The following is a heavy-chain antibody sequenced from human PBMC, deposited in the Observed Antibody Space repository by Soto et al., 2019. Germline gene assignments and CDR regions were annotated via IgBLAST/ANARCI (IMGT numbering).Heavy chain of an antibody. V-gene: IGHV3-66*01. J-gene: IGHJ4*02. CDR3: AGPGEQHRY. CDR1: GFTVSSNH. D-gene: IGHD3-16*01. Sequence: EVQLVESAGGLVQPEGSLRLSCAASGFTVSSNHMSWVRQAPGKGLEWVSLIYSGGSTYYADSVKGRFTFSRDNSKNTLYLQMNSLRAEDTAVYYCAGPGEQHRYWGQGTLVTVYS. CDR2: IYSGGST.